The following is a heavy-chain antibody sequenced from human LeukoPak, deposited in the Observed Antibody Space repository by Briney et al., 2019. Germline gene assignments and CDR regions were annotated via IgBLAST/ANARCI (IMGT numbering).Heavy chain of an antibody. CDR3: AKSHGDIYDSSGYYFDY. CDR2: ISYDGSNK. J-gene: IGHJ4*02. Sequence: PGGSLRLPCAASGFTFSSYGMHWVRQAPGKGLEWVAVISYDGSNKYYADSVKGRFTISRDNSKNTLYLQMNSLRAEDTAVYYCAKSHGDIYDSSGYYFDYWGQGTLVTVSS. CDR1: GFTFSSYG. V-gene: IGHV3-30*18. D-gene: IGHD3-22*01.